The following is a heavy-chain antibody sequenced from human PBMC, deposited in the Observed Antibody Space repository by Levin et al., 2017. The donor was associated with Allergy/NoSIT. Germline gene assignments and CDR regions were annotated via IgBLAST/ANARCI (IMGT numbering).Heavy chain of an antibody. D-gene: IGHD5-18*01. CDR3: ARGARRGYNDGYVPADFDF. J-gene: IGHJ4*02. CDR1: GGSTTSGSYY. Sequence: PSETLSLTCTVSGGSTTSGSYYWNWIRHLPGKGLEWVGYIYHSGSTYYNPSLKTRLTISLDTSENQFSLRLNSVTAADTAVYYCARGARRGYNDGYVPADFDFWGQGILVTVSS. V-gene: IGHV4-31*03. CDR2: IYHSGST.